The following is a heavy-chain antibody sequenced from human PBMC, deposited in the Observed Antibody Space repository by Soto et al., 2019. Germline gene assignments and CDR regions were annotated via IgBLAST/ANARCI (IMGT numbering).Heavy chain of an antibody. CDR3: ARVRGIADFLDY. CDR2: IYYSGST. J-gene: IGHJ4*02. D-gene: IGHD6-13*01. V-gene: IGHV4-59*01. Sequence: PSETLSLTCTVSGGSISSYYWSWIRQPPGKGLEWIGYIYYSGSTNYNPSLKSRVTISVDTSKNQFSLKLSSVTAADTAVYYCARVRGIADFLDYWGQGTLVTVSS. CDR1: GGSISSYY.